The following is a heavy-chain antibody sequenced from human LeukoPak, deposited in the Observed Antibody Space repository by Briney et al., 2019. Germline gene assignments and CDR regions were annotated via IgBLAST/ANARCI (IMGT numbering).Heavy chain of an antibody. J-gene: IGHJ4*02. D-gene: IGHD3-22*01. CDR1: GYTFTSYD. CDR2: MNPNSGNT. Sequence: GASVKVSCKASGYTFTSYDINWVRQATGQGLEWMGWMNPNSGNTGYAQKFQGRVTMTRNTSISTAYMELSSLRSEDTAVYYCARGLWVDHYDSSGYYGGDYWGQGTLVTVSS. CDR3: ARGLWVDHYDSSGYYGGDY. V-gene: IGHV1-8*01.